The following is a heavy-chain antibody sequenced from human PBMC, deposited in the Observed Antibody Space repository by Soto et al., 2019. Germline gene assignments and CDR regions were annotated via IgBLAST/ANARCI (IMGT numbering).Heavy chain of an antibody. Sequence: QVQLVQSGAEVKKPGSSVKVSCKASGGTFGSYAISWVRQAPGQGREWMGGIIPIPGTANYAQKLQGRVTIAADESTSTAYMELSSLRSEDTAVYYCARSQGSSTSLEIYYYYYYGMDVWGQGTTVTVSS. CDR3: ARSQGSSTSLEIYYYYYYGMDV. V-gene: IGHV1-69*01. J-gene: IGHJ6*02. CDR2: IIPIPGTA. CDR1: GGTFGSYA. D-gene: IGHD2-2*01.